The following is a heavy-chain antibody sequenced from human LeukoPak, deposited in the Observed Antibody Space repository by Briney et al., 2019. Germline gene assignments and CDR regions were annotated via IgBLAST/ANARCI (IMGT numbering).Heavy chain of an antibody. D-gene: IGHD6-6*01. J-gene: IGHJ5*02. V-gene: IGHV4-59*08. CDR3: ARHVFHLPNGDDIAARPGSNWFDP. CDR2: IYYSGST. Sequence: SETLSLTCTVSGGSISSYYWSWIRQPPGKGLEWIGCIYYSGSTNYNPSLKSRVTISVDTSKNQFSLKLSSVTAADTAVYYCARHVFHLPNGDDIAARPGSNWFDPWGQGALVTVSS. CDR1: GGSISSYY.